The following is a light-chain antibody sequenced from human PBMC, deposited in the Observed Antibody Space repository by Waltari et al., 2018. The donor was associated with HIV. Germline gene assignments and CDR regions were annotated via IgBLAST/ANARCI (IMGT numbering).Light chain of an antibody. J-gene: IGLJ3*02. V-gene: IGLV1-40*01. Sequence: QSVLTQPPSVSGAPGQRVTISCTGSSTNLGTPYDVQWYQQLEGKAPTLLIYANNNRPSGVPDRFAASKSGASASLAISGPQPEDEADYYCQSYDRSLVGWVFGGGTKLTVL. CDR2: ANN. CDR3: QSYDRSLVGWV. CDR1: STNLGTPYD.